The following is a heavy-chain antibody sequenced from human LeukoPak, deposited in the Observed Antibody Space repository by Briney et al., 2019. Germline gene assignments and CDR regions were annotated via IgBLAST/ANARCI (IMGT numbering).Heavy chain of an antibody. D-gene: IGHD3-10*01. CDR1: GGSISTYY. CDR2: FFYSGST. CDR3: AGNYYGSGSYYSEDRY. Sequence: SETLSLTCTVSGGSISTYYWSWIRQPPGKGLEWIGYFFYSGSTNYNPSLKSRVTISVDTSKNQFSLKLSSVTAADTAVYYCAGNYYGSGSYYSEDRYWGQGTLVTVSS. V-gene: IGHV4-59*08. J-gene: IGHJ4*02.